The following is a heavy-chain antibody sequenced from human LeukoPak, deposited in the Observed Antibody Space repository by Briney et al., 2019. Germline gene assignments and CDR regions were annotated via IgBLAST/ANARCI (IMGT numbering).Heavy chain of an antibody. J-gene: IGHJ4*02. CDR2: ISDSGGST. Sequence: GGPLRLSCAVSGITLSNYGMSWVRQAPGKGLEWVAGISDSGGSTNYADSVKGRCTISRDNAKNTLYLQMNSLRAEDTAVYFCAKRGDVIRVILVGFHKQAYYFDSWGQGALVTVSS. D-gene: IGHD3-10*01. CDR1: GITLSNYG. CDR3: AKRGDVIRVILVGFHKQAYYFDS. V-gene: IGHV3-23*01.